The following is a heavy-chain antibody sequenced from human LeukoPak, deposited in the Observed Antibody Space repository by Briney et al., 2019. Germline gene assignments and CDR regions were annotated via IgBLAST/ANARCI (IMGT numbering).Heavy chain of an antibody. J-gene: IGHJ5*02. V-gene: IGHV5-51*01. D-gene: IGHD2-2*02. Sequence: GESLKISCKGSGYSFPNYWIGWVRQMPGKGLEWMGIIYPGDSHTRYSPSFQDQVTISVDKSISTTYLQWSSLKASDTAVYYCARGPYAYTSSATLGSYNWFDPWGQGSLVTVSS. CDR1: GYSFPNYW. CDR3: ARGPYAYTSSATLGSYNWFDP. CDR2: IYPGDSHT.